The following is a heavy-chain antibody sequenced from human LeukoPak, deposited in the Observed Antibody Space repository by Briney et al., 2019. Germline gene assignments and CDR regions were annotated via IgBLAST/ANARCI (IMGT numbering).Heavy chain of an antibody. D-gene: IGHD5-12*01. J-gene: IGHJ4*02. CDR1: GGTFSSYA. V-gene: IGHV1-69*05. Sequence: SVKVSCKASGGTFSSYAISWVRQAPGQELEWMGGIIPIFGTANYAQKFQGRVTITTDESTSTAYMELSSLRSEDTAVYYCASHYFTLVATIPPGFDYWGQGTLVTVSS. CDR2: IIPIFGTA. CDR3: ASHYFTLVATIPPGFDY.